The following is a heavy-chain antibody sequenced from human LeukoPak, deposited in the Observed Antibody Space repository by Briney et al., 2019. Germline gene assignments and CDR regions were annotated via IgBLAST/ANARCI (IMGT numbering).Heavy chain of an antibody. V-gene: IGHV3-30*04. CDR3: ARDSPGGHEKFDWLLYYFDY. J-gene: IGHJ4*02. D-gene: IGHD3-9*01. Sequence: PGGSLRLSCAASGFTFSSYAMHWVRQAPGKGLEWVAVISYDGDYKYYADSVKGRFTISRDNSKNTLYLQMNSLRAEDTAVYYCARDSPGGHEKFDWLLYYFDYWGQGTLVAVSS. CDR2: ISYDGDYK. CDR1: GFTFSSYA.